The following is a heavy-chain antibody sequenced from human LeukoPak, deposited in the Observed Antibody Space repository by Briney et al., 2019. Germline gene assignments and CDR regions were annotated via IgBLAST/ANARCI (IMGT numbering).Heavy chain of an antibody. CDR2: IYYSGST. Sequence: SETLSLTCTVSGGSISSSSYYWGWIRQPPGKGLEWIGSIYYSGSTYYNPSLKSRVTISVDTSKNQFSLKLSSVTAADTAVYYCASYPGYSTDMDVWGKGTTVTVSS. D-gene: IGHD6-13*01. CDR3: ASYPGYSTDMDV. CDR1: GGSISSSSYY. V-gene: IGHV4-39*07. J-gene: IGHJ6*03.